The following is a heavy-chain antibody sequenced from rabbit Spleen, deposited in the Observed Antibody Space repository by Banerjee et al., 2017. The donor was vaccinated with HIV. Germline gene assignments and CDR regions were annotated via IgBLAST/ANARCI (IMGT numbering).Heavy chain of an antibody. J-gene: IGHJ4*01. D-gene: IGHD1-1*01. V-gene: IGHV1S7*01. CDR1: GFDFSSYS. CDR2: IYTGRGGT. CDR3: ARDLVAVIGWNFNL. Sequence: QLEETGGGLVQPGGSLTLSCKTSGFDFSSYSMSWVRQAPGKGLEWIGAIYTGRGGTDYANWVNGRFTISSDNAQYTVDLQMNSLTAADTATYFCARDLVAVIGWNFNLWGPGTLVTVS.